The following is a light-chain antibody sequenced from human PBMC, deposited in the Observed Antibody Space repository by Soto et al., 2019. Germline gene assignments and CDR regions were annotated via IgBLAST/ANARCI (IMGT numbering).Light chain of an antibody. CDR3: QHFGGTTFT. V-gene: IGKV3-20*01. CDR2: GAS. J-gene: IGKJ5*01. CDR1: QSVSSSY. Sequence: PGEGATLSCRASQSVSSSYIAWYQQRPGQTPSLLIYGASTRATGIPDRFSGSGSGTHFTLTISRLEPGDFAVYYCQHFGGTTFTFGQGTRLESK.